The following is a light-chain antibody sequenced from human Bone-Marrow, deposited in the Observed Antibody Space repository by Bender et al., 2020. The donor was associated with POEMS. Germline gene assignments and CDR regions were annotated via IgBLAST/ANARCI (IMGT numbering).Light chain of an antibody. Sequence: SYELTQPPSVSVSPGQTARITCSGDALPKQHAFWYQQKPGKAPVLVIYRDSERPSGIPERFSGSSSGTTVTLTISGVQAEDDADYFCQSAESSCTYLVFGGGTKL. CDR2: RDS. CDR3: QSAESSCTYLV. J-gene: IGLJ7*01. CDR1: ALPKQH. V-gene: IGLV3-25*03.